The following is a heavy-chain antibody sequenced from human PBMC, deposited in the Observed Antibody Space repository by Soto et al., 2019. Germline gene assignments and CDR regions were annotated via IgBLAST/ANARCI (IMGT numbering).Heavy chain of an antibody. J-gene: IGHJ4*02. CDR1: GFTFSSYS. CDR2: ISGSISYI. V-gene: IGHV3-21*01. Sequence: GGSLRLSCAASGFTFSSYSMNWVRQARGKGLEWVSSISGSISYIDYADSMKGRFTISRDNAKNSLFLQMNSLRAEDTAVYYCARGTPGYNFPDYWGQGTLVTVSS. D-gene: IGHD5-12*01. CDR3: ARGTPGYNFPDY.